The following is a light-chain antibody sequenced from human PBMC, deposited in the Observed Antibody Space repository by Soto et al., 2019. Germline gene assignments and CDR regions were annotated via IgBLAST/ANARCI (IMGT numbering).Light chain of an antibody. CDR3: PQLNSYRYT. V-gene: IGKV1-9*01. CDR1: QGISSY. J-gene: IGKJ2*01. CDR2: AAS. Sequence: DIQLTQSPSFLFASVGDRVTITCRASQGISSYLAWYQQKPGKAPKLLIYAASTLQSGVPSRFSGSGSGTEFTLTISSLQPEDFATYYCPQLNSYRYTFGQGTRLEIK.